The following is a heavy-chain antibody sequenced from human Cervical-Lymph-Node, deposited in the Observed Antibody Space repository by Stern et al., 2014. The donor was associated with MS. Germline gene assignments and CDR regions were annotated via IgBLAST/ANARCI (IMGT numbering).Heavy chain of an antibody. CDR2: IYYSGST. CDR1: GGSISSYY. D-gene: IGHD6-13*01. CDR3: ARGRGIAAAGPPYFDY. J-gene: IGHJ4*02. Sequence: VQLEESGPGLVKPSETLSLTCTVSGGSISSYYWSWIRQPPGKGLEWIGYIYYSGSTNYNPSLKSRVTISVDTSKNQFSLKLSSVTAADTAVYYCARGRGIAAAGPPYFDYWGRGTLVTVSS. V-gene: IGHV4-59*01.